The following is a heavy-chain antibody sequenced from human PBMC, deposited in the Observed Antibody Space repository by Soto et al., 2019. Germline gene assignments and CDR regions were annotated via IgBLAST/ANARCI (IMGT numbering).Heavy chain of an antibody. Sequence: GESLKISCKGSGYSFTSYWISWVRQMPGKGLEWMGRIDPSDSYTNYSPSFQGHVTISADKSISTAYLQWSSLKASDTAMYYCAITADVDTAMVYYYGMDVWGQGTTVTVSS. CDR2: IDPSDSYT. D-gene: IGHD5-18*01. V-gene: IGHV5-10-1*01. CDR1: GYSFTSYW. J-gene: IGHJ6*02. CDR3: AITADVDTAMVYYYGMDV.